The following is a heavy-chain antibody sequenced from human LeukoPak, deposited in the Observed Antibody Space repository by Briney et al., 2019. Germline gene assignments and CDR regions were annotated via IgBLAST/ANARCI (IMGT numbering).Heavy chain of an antibody. V-gene: IGHV3-7*01. CDR1: GFTFSDHW. J-gene: IGHJ4*02. CDR2: INQDGGQK. D-gene: IGHD1-26*01. CDR3: ARDIVPPGICYDY. Sequence: PGGSLRLSCVASGFTFSDHWMSWVRQPPGKGLEWVANINQDGGQKTYVESVEGRFTISRDDAKKSLYLQMNSLRAEDTAVYFCARDIVPPGICYDYWGPGTLVTVSS.